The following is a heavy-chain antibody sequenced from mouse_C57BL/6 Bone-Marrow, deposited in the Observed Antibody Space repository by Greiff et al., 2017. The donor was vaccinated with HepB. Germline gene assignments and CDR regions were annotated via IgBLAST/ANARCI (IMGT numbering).Heavy chain of an antibody. J-gene: IGHJ4*01. CDR1: GYTFTSYG. CDR3: ARGIDYYGSSYAMDY. CDR2: IYPRSGNT. Sequence: QVQLQQSGAELARPGASVKLSCKASGYTFTSYGISWVKQRTGQGLEWIGEIYPRSGNTYYNEKFKGKATLTADKSSSTAYMELRSLTSEDSAVYFCARGIDYYGSSYAMDYWGQGTAVTVSS. V-gene: IGHV1-81*01. D-gene: IGHD1-1*01.